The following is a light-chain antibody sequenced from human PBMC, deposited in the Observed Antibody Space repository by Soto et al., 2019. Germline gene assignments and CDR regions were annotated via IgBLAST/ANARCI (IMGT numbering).Light chain of an antibody. Sequence: EFVLTQSPATLSLTPGERATLACRASQSVSVFLAWYQQKPGQAPRLLIYDASNRATGIPARFSGSGSGTDFTLTISSLEAEDFALYYCQQRSKWPVTFGGGSKADIK. CDR1: QSVSVF. CDR3: QQRSKWPVT. CDR2: DAS. J-gene: IGKJ4*01. V-gene: IGKV3-11*01.